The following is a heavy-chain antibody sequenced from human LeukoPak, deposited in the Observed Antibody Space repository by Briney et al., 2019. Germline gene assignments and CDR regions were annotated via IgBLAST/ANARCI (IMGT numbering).Heavy chain of an antibody. V-gene: IGHV3-74*01. D-gene: IGHD4-11*01. Sequence: GGSLRLSCAASGFTFSRYWMHWVRQAPGKGLVWVSRSNTDGSSTNYADSVKGRFTTSRDNAKSTLYLQMNSLRAEDTAVYYCARGYSDYYYFDSWGQGTLVTVPS. J-gene: IGHJ4*02. CDR3: ARGYSDYYYFDS. CDR1: GFTFSRYW. CDR2: SNTDGSST.